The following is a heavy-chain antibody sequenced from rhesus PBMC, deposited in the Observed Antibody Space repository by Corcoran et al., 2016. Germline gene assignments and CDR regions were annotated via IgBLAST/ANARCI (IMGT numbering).Heavy chain of an antibody. V-gene: IGHV4-80*01. D-gene: IGHD1-38*01. CDR2: IFGNCDDP. CDR3: TRDSNTNA. J-gene: IGHJ4*01. CDR1: GVPFTSFW. Sequence: QVQLQESGPGLVKPSATLSLTCPVSGVPFTSFWWSWVRQPPGKGLEWIGEIFGNCDDPFYSTSLKSRVTISKDASKSQVSLKLTSVTAADTAVYYCTRDSNTNAWGQGLLVTVSS.